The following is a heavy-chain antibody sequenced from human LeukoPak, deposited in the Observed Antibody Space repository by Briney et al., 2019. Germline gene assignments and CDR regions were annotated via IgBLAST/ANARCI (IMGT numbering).Heavy chain of an antibody. Sequence: PGGSLRLSCAASGFTFSSYGMHWVRQAPGKGPEWVAVISYDGSNKYYADSVKGRFTISRDNSKNTLYLQMNSLRAEDTAVYYCAKDHNYDFWSGYYQDYWGQGTLVTVSS. CDR1: GFTFSSYG. CDR3: AKDHNYDFWSGYYQDY. J-gene: IGHJ4*02. D-gene: IGHD3-3*01. V-gene: IGHV3-30*18. CDR2: ISYDGSNK.